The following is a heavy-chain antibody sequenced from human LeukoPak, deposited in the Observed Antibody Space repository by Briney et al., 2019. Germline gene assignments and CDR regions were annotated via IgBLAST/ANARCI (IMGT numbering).Heavy chain of an antibody. D-gene: IGHD3-9*01. V-gene: IGHV1-2*02. CDR1: GYTFTGYY. J-gene: IGHJ4*02. Sequence: ASVKVSCKASGYTFTGYYMHWVRQAPGQGLEWMGWINPNSGGTNYAQKFQGRVTMTRDTSTSTAYMELSRLRSDDTAVYYCARGGAAGLQGLRYFDWLLLGNDYWGQGTLVTVSS. CDR2: INPNSGGT. CDR3: ARGGAAGLQGLRYFDWLLLGNDY.